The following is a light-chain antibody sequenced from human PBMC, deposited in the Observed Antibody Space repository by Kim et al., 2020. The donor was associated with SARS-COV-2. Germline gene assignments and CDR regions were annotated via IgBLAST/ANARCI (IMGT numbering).Light chain of an antibody. V-gene: IGKV3-15*01. CDR2: SAS. CDR1: QSVGIS. Sequence: EIVMTQSPATLSVSPGERATLSCRASQSVGISLGWYQQKPGQAPRLLIYSASTRLTGIPARFSGGGSGTEFTLTISSLQSEDFAVYYCQQHNNWPYTFGQGTKLEI. CDR3: QQHNNWPYT. J-gene: IGKJ2*01.